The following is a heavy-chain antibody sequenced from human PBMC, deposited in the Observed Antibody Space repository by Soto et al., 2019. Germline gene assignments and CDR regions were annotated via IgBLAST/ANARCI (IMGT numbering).Heavy chain of an antibody. CDR2: IIPIFGTA. CDR3: AREDIVVVPAAINGGNYYYYGMDV. J-gene: IGHJ6*02. D-gene: IGHD2-2*01. CDR1: GGTFSSYA. V-gene: IGHV1-69*13. Sequence: SVKVSCKASGGTFSSYAISWVRQAPGQGLEWMGGIIPIFGTANYAQKFQGRVTITADESTSTAYMELSSLRSEDTAVYYYAREDIVVVPAAINGGNYYYYGMDVWGQGTTVTV.